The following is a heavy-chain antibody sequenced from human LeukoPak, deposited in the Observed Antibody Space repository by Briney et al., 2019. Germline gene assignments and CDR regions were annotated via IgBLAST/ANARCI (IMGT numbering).Heavy chain of an antibody. CDR2: ISSSSSYI. D-gene: IGHD2-21*01. CDR1: GFTFSPYN. V-gene: IGHV3-21*01. CDR3: ARGGGYCGGDCYGTDY. J-gene: IGHJ4*02. Sequence: GGSLRLSCAASGFTFSPYNMNWVRQAPGKGLEWVSAISSSSSYIYYADSVKGRFTISRDNAKNSLYLQMNSLRAEDTAVYYCARGGGYCGGDCYGTDYWGQGTLVTVSS.